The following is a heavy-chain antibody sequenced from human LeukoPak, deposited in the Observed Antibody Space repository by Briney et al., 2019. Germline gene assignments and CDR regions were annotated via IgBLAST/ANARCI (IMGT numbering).Heavy chain of an antibody. V-gene: IGHV4-59*01. Sequence: SETLSLTCTVSGGSISSYYWSWIRQPPGKGLEWIGYIYYSGSTNYNPSLKSRVTISVDTSKNQFSLKLSSVTAADTAVYYCAKDRAGYSYGMFDSWGQGTLVTVSS. J-gene: IGHJ4*02. CDR1: GGSISSYY. CDR3: AKDRAGYSYGMFDS. CDR2: IYYSGST. D-gene: IGHD5-18*01.